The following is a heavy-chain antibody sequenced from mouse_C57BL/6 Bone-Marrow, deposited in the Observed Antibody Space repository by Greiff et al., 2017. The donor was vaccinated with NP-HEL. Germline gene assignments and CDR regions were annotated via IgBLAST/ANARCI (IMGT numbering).Heavy chain of an antibody. D-gene: IGHD1-1*01. Sequence: VQRVESGPGLVQPSQSLSITCTVSGFSLTSYGVHWVRQSPGKGLEWLGVIWSGGSTDYNAAFISRLSISKDNSKSQVFFKMSSLQADDTAIYYCARNGVRWFDYWGQGTTLTVSS. J-gene: IGHJ2*01. CDR1: GFSLTSYG. CDR3: ARNGVRWFDY. CDR2: IWSGGST. V-gene: IGHV2-2*01.